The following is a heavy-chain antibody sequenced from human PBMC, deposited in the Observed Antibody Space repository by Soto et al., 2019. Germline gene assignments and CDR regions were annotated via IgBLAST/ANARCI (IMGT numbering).Heavy chain of an antibody. CDR2: IGQSGGT. V-gene: IGHV4-34*01. D-gene: IGHD3-16*02. CDR1: SFSGYY. J-gene: IGHJ4*02. Sequence: SFSGYYWHWIRQSPRKGLEWIGEIGQSGGTNYNPSLKSRVSISVDTAKNQFSLRLTSVTVADTGVYYCARDPHYVWGSYRFDYWGQGALVTVSS. CDR3: ARDPHYVWGSYRFDY.